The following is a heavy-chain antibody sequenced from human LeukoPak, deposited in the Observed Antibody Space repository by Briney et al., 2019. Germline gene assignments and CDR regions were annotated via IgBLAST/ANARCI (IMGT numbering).Heavy chain of an antibody. CDR3: ATGTGTGYLDAFDI. CDR1: GYTLTELS. V-gene: IGHV1-24*01. D-gene: IGHD3/OR15-3a*01. CDR2: FDPEDGET. J-gene: IGHJ3*02. Sequence: GASVKVSCKVSGYTLTELSMHWVRQAPGKGLEWMGGFDPEDGETIYAQKFQGGVTMTEDTSTDTAYMELRSLRSEDTAVYYCATGTGTGYLDAFDIWGQGTMVTVSS.